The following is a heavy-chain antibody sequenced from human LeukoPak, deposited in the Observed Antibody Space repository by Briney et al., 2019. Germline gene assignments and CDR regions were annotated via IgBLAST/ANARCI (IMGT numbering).Heavy chain of an antibody. CDR3: AGSNWFDP. J-gene: IGHJ5*02. CDR2: ISYDGSNK. V-gene: IGHV3-30*03. CDR1: GFTFSSYG. Sequence: AGGSLRLSCAASGFTFSSYGMHWVRQAPGKGLEWVAVISYDGSNKYYADSVKGRFTISRDNSKNTLYLQMNSLRAEDTAVYYCAGSNWFDPWAREPWSPSPQ.